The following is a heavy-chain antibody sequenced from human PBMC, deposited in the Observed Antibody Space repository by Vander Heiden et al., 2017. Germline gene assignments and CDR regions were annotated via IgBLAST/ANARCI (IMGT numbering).Heavy chain of an antibody. CDR1: GFTFSSFV. J-gene: IGHJ6*02. CDR2: VSADGGTT. D-gene: IGHD5-12*01. V-gene: IGHV3-23*01. Sequence: EAQLLESGGDIVQPGGSLRLSCAASGFTFSSFVMSWVRQAPGKGLEWVSIVSADGGTTYYADSVKGRFTISRDNSKNRLYLDVNSLGAEDTAVYFAASGSYYGMDVWGRGTTVSVSS. CDR3: ASGSYYGMDV.